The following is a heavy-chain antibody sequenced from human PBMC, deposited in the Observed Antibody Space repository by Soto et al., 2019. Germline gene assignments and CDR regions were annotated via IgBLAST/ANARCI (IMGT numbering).Heavy chain of an antibody. CDR3: ARHVLQTRDRGVFDI. CDR1: GDSLSTTYY. D-gene: IGHD3-10*01. Sequence: QLQLQESGPGLVEPSETLSLTCTVSGDSLSTTYYQGWIRQPPGKGLEWVATMSYGGSRYYSPSLKSGVTISVDMSKNQFSLKLSSVTAADTAVYYCARHVLQTRDRGVFDIWGQGTMVIVSS. J-gene: IGHJ3*02. V-gene: IGHV4-39*01. CDR2: MSYGGSR.